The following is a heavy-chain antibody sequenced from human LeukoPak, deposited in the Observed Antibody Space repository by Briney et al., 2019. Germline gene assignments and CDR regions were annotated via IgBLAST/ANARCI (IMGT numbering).Heavy chain of an antibody. CDR3: ARDHSSSCQLLDY. D-gene: IGHD6-13*01. Sequence: ASVKVSCKASGYTFTSYGITWVRQAPGQGLEWMGWISAYNGDTNYAQKFQGRITMTTDTSRNTANLELRSLRSDDTAVYYCARDHSSSCQLLDYWGQGTLVTISS. CDR2: ISAYNGDT. J-gene: IGHJ4*02. CDR1: GYTFTSYG. V-gene: IGHV1-18*01.